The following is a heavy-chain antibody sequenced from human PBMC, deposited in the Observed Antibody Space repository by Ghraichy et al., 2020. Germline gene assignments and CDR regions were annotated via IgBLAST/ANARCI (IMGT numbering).Heavy chain of an antibody. D-gene: IGHD3-3*01. CDR2: IYYSGST. J-gene: IGHJ6*02. Sequence: SETLSLTCTVSGGSISSSSYYWGWIRQPPGKGLEWIGSIYYSGSTYYNPSLKSRVTISVDTSKNQFSLKLSSVTAADTAVYYCARRPYDFWSGFQFYGMDVWGQGTTVTVSS. CDR3: ARRPYDFWSGFQFYGMDV. CDR1: GGSISSSSYY. V-gene: IGHV4-39*01.